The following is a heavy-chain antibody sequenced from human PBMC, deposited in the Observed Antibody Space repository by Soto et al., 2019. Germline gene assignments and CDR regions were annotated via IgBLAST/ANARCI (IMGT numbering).Heavy chain of an antibody. CDR2: IGSSGSTI. Sequence: QVQLVESGGGLVKPGGSLRLYCAASGFTFSDYYMSWIRQAPGKGLEWVSYIGSSGSTIYYADSVKGRFTVSRDNAKNSLFLQMNSLRAEDTAVYYCARGGYCSSTSCYPQYFPHWGQGTLVTVSS. CDR1: GFTFSDYY. D-gene: IGHD2-2*01. CDR3: ARGGYCSSTSCYPQYFPH. V-gene: IGHV3-11*01. J-gene: IGHJ1*01.